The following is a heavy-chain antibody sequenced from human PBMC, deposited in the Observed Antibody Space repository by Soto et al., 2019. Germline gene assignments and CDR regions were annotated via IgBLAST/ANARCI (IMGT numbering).Heavy chain of an antibody. CDR1: GFTFSSYA. J-gene: IGHJ6*02. CDR3: ARDQFRATIFGVVNVYYYYYGMDV. D-gene: IGHD3-3*01. V-gene: IGHV3-30-3*01. Sequence: QVQLVESGGGVVQPGRSLRLSCAASGFTFSSYAMHWVRQAPGKGLEWVAVISYDGSNKYYADSVKGRFTISRDNSKNTLYLQMNSLRAEDTAVYYCARDQFRATIFGVVNVYYYYYGMDVWGQGTTVTVSS. CDR2: ISYDGSNK.